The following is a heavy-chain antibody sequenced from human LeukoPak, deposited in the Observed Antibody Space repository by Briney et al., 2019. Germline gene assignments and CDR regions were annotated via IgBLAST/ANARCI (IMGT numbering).Heavy chain of an antibody. CDR3: AKGGGWGNWFDP. D-gene: IGHD3-16*01. CDR2: IYYSGST. CDR1: GGSICSGGYY. Sequence: PSQTLSLTCTVSGGSICSGGYYWSWIRQHPGKGLEWIGYIYYSGSTYYNPSLKSRVTISVDTSKNQFSLKLSSVTAADTAVYYCAKGGGWGNWFDPWGQGTLVTVSS. V-gene: IGHV4-31*03. J-gene: IGHJ5*02.